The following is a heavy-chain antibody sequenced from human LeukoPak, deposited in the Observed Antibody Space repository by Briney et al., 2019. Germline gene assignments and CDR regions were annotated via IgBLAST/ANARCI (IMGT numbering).Heavy chain of an antibody. CDR1: GGSISSSSYY. J-gene: IGHJ6*03. V-gene: IGHV4-39*01. D-gene: IGHD1-26*01. CDR2: IYYSGST. Sequence: PSETLSLTCTVSGGSISSSSYYWGWIRQPPGKGLEWIGSIYYSGSTYYNPSLKSRVTLSVDTSKNQFSLKLSSVTAADTAVHYCARPIPSGSYHNYYYYYMDVWGKGTTVTVSS. CDR3: ARPIPSGSYHNYYYYYMDV.